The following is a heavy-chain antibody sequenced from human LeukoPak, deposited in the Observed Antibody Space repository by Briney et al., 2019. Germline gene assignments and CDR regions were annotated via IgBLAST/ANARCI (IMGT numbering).Heavy chain of an antibody. Sequence: SETLSFTCAVYGGSFSGYYWSWIRQPPGKGLEWIGEINHSGSTNYNPSLKSRVTISVDTSKNQFSLKLSSVTAADTAVYYCARADGDVVVTAVKNWFDPWGQGTLVTVSS. CDR3: ARADGDVVVTAVKNWFDP. V-gene: IGHV4-34*01. J-gene: IGHJ5*02. D-gene: IGHD2-2*01. CDR2: INHSGST. CDR1: GGSFSGYY.